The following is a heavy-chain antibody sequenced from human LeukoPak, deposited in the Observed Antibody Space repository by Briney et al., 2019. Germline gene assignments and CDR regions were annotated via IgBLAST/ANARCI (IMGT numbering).Heavy chain of an antibody. CDR3: AKDLIGWRLDY. V-gene: IGHV3-30*02. D-gene: IGHD6-19*01. CDR2: IRSDGSNK. CDR1: GISFSSCG. Sequence: GGSLRLSCAASGISFSSCGMHWVRQAPGKGLEWVAFIRSDGSNKYYADSVKGRFTISRDNSKNTLYLQMNSLRTEDTAVYYCAKDLIGWRLDYWGQGTLVTVSS. J-gene: IGHJ4*02.